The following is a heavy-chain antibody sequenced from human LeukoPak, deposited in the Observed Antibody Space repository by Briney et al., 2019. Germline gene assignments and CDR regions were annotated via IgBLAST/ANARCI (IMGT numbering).Heavy chain of an antibody. CDR3: ARGLRGNYYDSSGYFRPRIDY. V-gene: IGHV4-34*01. Sequence: PSETLSLTCAVYGGSFSGYYWSWIRQPPGKGLEWIGEINHSGSTNYNPSLKSRVTISVDTSKNQFSLKLGSVTAADTAVYYCARGLRGNYYDSSGYFRPRIDYWGQGTLVTVSS. CDR1: GGSFSGYY. J-gene: IGHJ4*02. D-gene: IGHD3-22*01. CDR2: INHSGST.